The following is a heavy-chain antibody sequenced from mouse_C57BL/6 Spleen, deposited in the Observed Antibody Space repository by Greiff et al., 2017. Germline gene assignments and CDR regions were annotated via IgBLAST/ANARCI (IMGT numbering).Heavy chain of an antibody. CDR1: GYTFTDYN. J-gene: IGHJ4*01. D-gene: IGHD1-1*02. V-gene: IGHV1-22*01. CDR2: INPKNGGT. Sequence: EVQLQESGPELVKPGASVKMSCKASGYTFTDYNMHWVKQSPGKSLEWIGYINPKNGGTRYNQKFKGKATLTVNKSSSTAYMELRSLTSEDSAVYYCAKTVATRAYAMDYWGQGTSVTVSS. CDR3: AKTVATRAYAMDY.